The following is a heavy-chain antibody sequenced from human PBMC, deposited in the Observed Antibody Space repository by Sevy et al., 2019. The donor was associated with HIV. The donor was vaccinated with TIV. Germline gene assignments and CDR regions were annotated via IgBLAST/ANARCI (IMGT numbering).Heavy chain of an antibody. CDR2: IIPILSIT. V-gene: IGHV1-69*04. Sequence: ASLKVSCKASGGTFNSYAISWVRQAPGQGLEWMGRIIPILSITIYAQQFQGRVTITADKSTSTAYMELSSLGSEDTAVYYCARVVVVAATIGPLDYWGQGTLVTVSS. J-gene: IGHJ4*02. CDR1: GGTFNSYA. CDR3: ARVVVVAATIGPLDY. D-gene: IGHD2-15*01.